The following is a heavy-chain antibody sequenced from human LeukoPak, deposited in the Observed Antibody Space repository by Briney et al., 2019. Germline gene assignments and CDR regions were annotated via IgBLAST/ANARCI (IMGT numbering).Heavy chain of an antibody. CDR3: AKDLRSSSSSGPFDY. J-gene: IGHJ4*02. Sequence: GGSLRLSCTASGFSFDDYAIHWVRQAPGKGLEWVSGISWNSGSIGYADSVKGRFTISRDNAKNSLYLQMNSLRAEDTALYYCAKDLRSSSSSGPFDYWGPGTLVTVSS. CDR2: ISWNSGSI. CDR1: GFSFDDYA. D-gene: IGHD6-6*01. V-gene: IGHV3-9*01.